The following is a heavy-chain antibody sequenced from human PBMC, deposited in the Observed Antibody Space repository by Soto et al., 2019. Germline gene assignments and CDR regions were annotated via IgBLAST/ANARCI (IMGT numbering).Heavy chain of an antibody. V-gene: IGHV3-74*01. D-gene: IGHD3-3*01. Sequence: EVQLVESGGGLLQPGGSLRLSCAASGFTFSNYWMNWVRQAPGKGLVWVSRINSDGSTTNYADSVKGRFTISRDNAKNTLHLQMKSPRADHTAVYYCARIDFWSGMDVWGQGTTVTVSS. CDR3: ARIDFWSGMDV. CDR2: INSDGSTT. CDR1: GFTFSNYW. J-gene: IGHJ6*02.